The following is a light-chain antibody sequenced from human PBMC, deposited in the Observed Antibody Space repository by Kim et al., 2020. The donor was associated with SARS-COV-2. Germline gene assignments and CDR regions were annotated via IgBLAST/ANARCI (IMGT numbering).Light chain of an antibody. CDR3: CSYAGIYTLV. CDR1: SSDVGGYNH. J-gene: IGLJ3*02. Sequence: QSALTQPRSVSGSPGQSVTISCTGTSSDVGGYNHVSWYQQHPGKAPKLMIYDVSKRPSGVPDRFSGSKSGNTASLTISGLQAEDEADYYCCSYAGIYTLVFGGGTQLTVL. V-gene: IGLV2-11*01. CDR2: DVS.